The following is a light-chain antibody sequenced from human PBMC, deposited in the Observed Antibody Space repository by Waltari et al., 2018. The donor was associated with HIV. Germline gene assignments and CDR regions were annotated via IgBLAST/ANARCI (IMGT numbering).Light chain of an antibody. Sequence: QSALTQPASVSGSPGPSITISCTGSSSDVGYNVVSWYQQHPGKVPKLLISEVNKRPSGVSNRFSGSKSGNTASLTISGLQAEDEADYYCCSYSITSTSVLFGGGTKVTVV. V-gene: IGLV2-23*02. CDR1: SSDVGYNV. CDR3: CSYSITSTSVL. CDR2: EVN. J-gene: IGLJ2*01.